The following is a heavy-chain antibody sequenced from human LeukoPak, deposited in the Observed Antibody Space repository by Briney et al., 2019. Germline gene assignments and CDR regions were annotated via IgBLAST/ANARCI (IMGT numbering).Heavy chain of an antibody. CDR2: INHSGST. CDR1: GGSFSGYY. Sequence: PSETLSLTCAVYGGSFSGYYWSWIRQPPGKGLEWIGEINHSGSTNYNPFLKSRVTISVDTSKNQFSLKLSSVTAADTAVYYCASLSDSSSSVPFDYWGQGTLVTVSS. D-gene: IGHD6-6*01. J-gene: IGHJ4*02. V-gene: IGHV4-34*01. CDR3: ASLSDSSSSVPFDY.